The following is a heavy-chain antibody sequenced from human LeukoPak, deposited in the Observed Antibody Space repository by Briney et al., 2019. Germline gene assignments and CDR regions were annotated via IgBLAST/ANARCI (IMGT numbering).Heavy chain of an antibody. D-gene: IGHD3-10*01. V-gene: IGHV1-46*01. CDR2: INPSSGST. J-gene: IGHJ4*02. CDR1: GYTFTNYY. Sequence: GASVKVSCKASGYTFTNYYIHWVREAHGQGLEWMGLINPSSGSTGYAQKFQDRVTMTRDTSTSTLYLELSSLWSEDTAVYYCARGGAGSHYSPFDYWGQGTLVTVSS. CDR3: ARGGAGSHYSPFDY.